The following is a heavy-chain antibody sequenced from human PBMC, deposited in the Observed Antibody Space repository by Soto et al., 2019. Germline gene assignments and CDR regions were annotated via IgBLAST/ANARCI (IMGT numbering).Heavy chain of an antibody. CDR1: GFTFSSYA. D-gene: IGHD3-9*01. J-gene: IGHJ4*02. CDR3: AKGGDILTGYYTLDY. CDR2: ISGSGGST. V-gene: IGHV3-23*01. Sequence: PGGSLRLSCAASGFTFSSYAMSWVRQAPGKGLEWVSAISGSGGSTYYADSVKGRFTISRDNSKNTLYLQMNSLRAEDTAVYYCAKGGDILTGYYTLDYWGQGTLVTVSS.